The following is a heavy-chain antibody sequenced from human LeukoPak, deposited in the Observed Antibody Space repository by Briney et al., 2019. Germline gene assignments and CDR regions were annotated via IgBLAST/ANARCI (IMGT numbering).Heavy chain of an antibody. V-gene: IGHV3-33*01. CDR2: IWYDGSNK. D-gene: IGHD3-22*01. CDR3: ARDISGYYYFDY. J-gene: IGHJ4*02. CDR1: GFTFSNYG. Sequence: PGGSLRLSCAASGFTFSNYGMHWVRQAPGKGLEWVAVIWYDGSNKYYADSVEGRFIISRDNSKNTLYLQMNSLRAEDTAVYYCARDISGYYYFDYWGQGTLVTVSS.